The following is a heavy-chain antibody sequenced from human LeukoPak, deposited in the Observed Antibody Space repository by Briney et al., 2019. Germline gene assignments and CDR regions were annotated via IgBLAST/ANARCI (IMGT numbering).Heavy chain of an antibody. J-gene: IGHJ3*02. D-gene: IGHD3-22*01. CDR1: GYSFTSYW. CDR3: ARERSSGYYTEDAFDI. V-gene: IGHV5-51*01. CDR2: IYPGDSDT. Sequence: GESLKISCKASGYSFTSYWIGWVRQMPEKGLERMGIIYPGDSDTRYSPSFQGQVTISADKSISAAYLQWSSLKASDTAMYYCARERSSGYYTEDAFDIWGQGTMVTVSS.